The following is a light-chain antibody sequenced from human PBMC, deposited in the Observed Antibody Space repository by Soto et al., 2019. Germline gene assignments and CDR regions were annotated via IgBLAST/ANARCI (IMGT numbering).Light chain of an antibody. J-gene: IGKJ5*01. V-gene: IGKV2D-29*02. CDR2: EVS. CDR1: QSLLHITGETF. Sequence: DVVMTQTPLSLSVAPGQPASISCKSSQSLLHITGETFLFWYLQKPGQSPQLLIYEVSTRVSGVPDRFSGSGSGTDFTLEISRVETDDVGLYYCMQSTQLPPTFVQGTRLGIE. CDR3: MQSTQLPPT.